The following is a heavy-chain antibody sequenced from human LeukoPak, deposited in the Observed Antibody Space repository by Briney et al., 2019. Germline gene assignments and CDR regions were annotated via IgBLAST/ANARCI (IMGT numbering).Heavy chain of an antibody. J-gene: IGHJ5*02. CDR2: ISSSGGTI. Sequence: PGGSLRLSCAASGFTFSDYYMSWIRQAPGKGLEWVSYISSSGGTIYYADSVKGRFTISRDNAKNSLYLQMNSLRAEDTAVYYCARDRDAVYYYDSSGYYYTGENWFDPWGQGTLVTVSS. D-gene: IGHD3-22*01. CDR3: ARDRDAVYYYDSSGYYYTGENWFDP. V-gene: IGHV3-11*04. CDR1: GFTFSDYY.